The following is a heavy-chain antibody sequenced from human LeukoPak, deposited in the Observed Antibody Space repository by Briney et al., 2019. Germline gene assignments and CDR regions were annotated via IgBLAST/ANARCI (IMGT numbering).Heavy chain of an antibody. D-gene: IGHD3-22*01. V-gene: IGHV3-7*01. J-gene: IGHJ4*02. CDR3: ARDRGRYYDSRGFYWGYYFDS. Sequence: GGSLRLSCAASGFTFSKYWMSWVRQAPGKGLEWVANINQIGSEKYYVDSVKGRFTISRDNAKNSLYLQMNSLRAEDAAVYYCARDRGRYYDSRGFYWGYYFDSWGQGILVTVS. CDR2: INQIGSEK. CDR1: GFTFSKYW.